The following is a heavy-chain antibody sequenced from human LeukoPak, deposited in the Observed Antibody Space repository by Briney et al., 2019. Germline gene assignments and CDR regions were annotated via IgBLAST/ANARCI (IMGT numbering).Heavy chain of an antibody. J-gene: IGHJ4*02. V-gene: IGHV1-46*01. CDR2: INPSGGT. CDR3: ARARYSSSSLFLFYFDY. D-gene: IGHD6-6*01. CDR1: GYTFSMYN. Sequence: ASVKVSCKASGYTFSMYNMHWVRQAPGQGLEWMGIINPSGGTSYAQKLQGRITMTRDTSTGTLYMELSSLRSEDTAVYYCARARYSSSSLFLFYFDYWGQGTLVTVSS.